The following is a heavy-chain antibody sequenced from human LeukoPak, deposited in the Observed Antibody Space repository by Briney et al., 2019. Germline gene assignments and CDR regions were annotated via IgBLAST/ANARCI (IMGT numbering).Heavy chain of an antibody. Sequence: PSETLSLTCAVYGGSFSGYYWSWIRQPPGKGLEWIGEINHSGSTNYNPSLKSRVTISVDTSKNQFSLKLSSVTAADTAVYYCARDFGYYYGSGSYYQAFDYWGQGTLATVSS. J-gene: IGHJ4*02. CDR3: ARDFGYYYGSGSYYQAFDY. CDR2: INHSGST. CDR1: GGSFSGYY. V-gene: IGHV4-34*01. D-gene: IGHD3-10*01.